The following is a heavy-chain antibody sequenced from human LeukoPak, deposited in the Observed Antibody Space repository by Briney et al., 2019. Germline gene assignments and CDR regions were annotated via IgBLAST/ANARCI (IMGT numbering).Heavy chain of an antibody. CDR3: ARALNPLSGTYYFDY. CDR1: GGSFTDYY. J-gene: IGHJ4*02. CDR2: IHPSGST. D-gene: IGHD3-10*01. V-gene: IGHV4-34*01. Sequence: SETLSLTCAAYGGSFTDYYLTWIRQPPGKGLEWIGEIHPSGSTNHNPSLKSRVTMSVDTSKNQFSLKLSSVTAADTAVYYCARALNPLSGTYYFDYWGQGTPVTVSS.